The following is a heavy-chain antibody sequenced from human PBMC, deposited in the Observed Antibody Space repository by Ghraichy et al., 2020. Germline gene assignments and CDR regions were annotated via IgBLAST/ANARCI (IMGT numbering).Heavy chain of an antibody. CDR1: GFTFSSYG. CDR3: AKGHGSLTGYDRFDY. D-gene: IGHD3-9*01. J-gene: IGHJ4*02. CDR2: ISSSSSNK. Sequence: GGSLRLSCAASGFTFSSYGMHWVRQAPGKGLEWVTFISSSSSNKYYADSVKGRFTISRDNSKNTLFLQMNSLRAEDTAVYHCAKGHGSLTGYDRFDYWGQGTLVTVSS. V-gene: IGHV3-30*02.